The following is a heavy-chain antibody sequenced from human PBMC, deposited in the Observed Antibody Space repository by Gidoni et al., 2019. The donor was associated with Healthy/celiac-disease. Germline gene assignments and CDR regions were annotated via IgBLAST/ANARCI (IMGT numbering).Heavy chain of an antibody. CDR2: IYTSGST. CDR3: AREPLSDYGDYFGMGYFDL. CDR1: GGSLSSSY. J-gene: IGHJ2*01. V-gene: IGHV4-4*07. D-gene: IGHD4-17*01. Sequence: QVQLQESGPGLVKPSATLSLTCTVSGGSLSSSYWSWIRQPAGKGLEWIGRIYTSGSTNYNPSLKSRVTMSVDTSKNQFSLKLSSVTAADTAVYYCAREPLSDYGDYFGMGYFDLWGRGTLVTVSS.